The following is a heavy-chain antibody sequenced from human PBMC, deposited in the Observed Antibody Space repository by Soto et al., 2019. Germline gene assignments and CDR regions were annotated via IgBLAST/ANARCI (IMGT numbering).Heavy chain of an antibody. J-gene: IGHJ6*03. D-gene: IGHD3-10*01. CDR3: ARETREITMVRGVIRSTIYYYYYMDV. CDR2: IWYDGSNK. CDR1: GFTFSSYG. Sequence: QVQLVESGGGVVQPGRSLRLSCAASGFTFSSYGMHWVRQAPGKGLEWVAVIWYDGSNKYYADSVKGRFTISRDNSKNTLYLQRHSLRAEDTAVYYCARETREITMVRGVIRSTIYYYYYMDVWGKGTTVTVSS. V-gene: IGHV3-33*01.